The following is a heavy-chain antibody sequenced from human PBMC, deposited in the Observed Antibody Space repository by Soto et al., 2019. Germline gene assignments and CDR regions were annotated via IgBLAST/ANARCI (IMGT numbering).Heavy chain of an antibody. V-gene: IGHV3-15*07. CDR3: TTEHRIFGVVNNWFDP. Sequence: PGGSLRLSCAASGFTFSNAWMNWVRQAPGKGLEWVGRIKSKTDGGTTDYAAPVKGRFTISRDDSKNTLYLQMNSLKTEDTAVYYCTTEHRIFGVVNNWFDPWGQGTLVTVSS. J-gene: IGHJ5*02. D-gene: IGHD3-3*02. CDR2: IKSKTDGGTT. CDR1: GFTFSNAW.